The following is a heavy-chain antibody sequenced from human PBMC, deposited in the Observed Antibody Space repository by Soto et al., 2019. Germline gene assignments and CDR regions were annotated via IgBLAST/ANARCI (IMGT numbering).Heavy chain of an antibody. CDR3: ARVLVAVTAPFDY. CDR2: ISWYNGNT. V-gene: IGHV1-18*01. J-gene: IGHJ4*02. D-gene: IGHD2-21*02. Sequence: QVQPVQSGGAVKKHGASVKVSCTTSGYTFTTYGISWVRQAPGQGLEWLGWISWYNGNTHYTQSLQGRVTMTTDKSTNTAYMERRSLRADDTAVYYCARVLVAVTAPFDYWGQGTLVTVSS. CDR1: GYTFTTYG.